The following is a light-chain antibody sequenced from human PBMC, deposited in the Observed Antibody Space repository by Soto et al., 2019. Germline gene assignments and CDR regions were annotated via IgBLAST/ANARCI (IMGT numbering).Light chain of an antibody. CDR3: QQSYSTPYT. CDR2: AAS. Sequence: MTQSPLSLPVIPGEPASISCRSSQSLLHSNGYNYLDWYQQKPGKAPKLLIYAASSLQSGVPSRFSGSGSGTDFTLTISSLQPEDFATYYCQQSYSTPYTFGQGTKVDIK. J-gene: IGKJ2*01. CDR1: QSLLHSNGYNY. V-gene: IGKV1-39*01.